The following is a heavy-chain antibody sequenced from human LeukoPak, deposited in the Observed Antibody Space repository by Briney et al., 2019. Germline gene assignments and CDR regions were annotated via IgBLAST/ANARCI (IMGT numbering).Heavy chain of an antibody. CDR1: GGSFSGYY. Sequence: SETLSLTCAVYGGSFSGYYWSWIRQPPGKGLEWIGEINHSGSTNYNPSLKSRVTISVDTSKNRFSLKLSSVTAADTAVYYCARGTGYSSSWYGYWGQGTLVTVSS. D-gene: IGHD6-13*01. J-gene: IGHJ4*02. V-gene: IGHV4-34*01. CDR2: INHSGST. CDR3: ARGTGYSSSWYGY.